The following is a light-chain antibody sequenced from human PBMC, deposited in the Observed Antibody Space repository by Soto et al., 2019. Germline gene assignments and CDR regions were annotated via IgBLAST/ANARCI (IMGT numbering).Light chain of an antibody. V-gene: IGLV2-23*03. Sequence: QSVLTQPASVSESPGQSITSSCTGTSSDIGSYKFVSWYQHHPGKAPKLMIYEGSKRPSGVSDRFSGSKSGNTASLTISGLQADDEADYYCCSYAGSANVFGTGTKVTVL. J-gene: IGLJ1*01. CDR1: SSDIGSYKF. CDR3: CSYAGSANV. CDR2: EGS.